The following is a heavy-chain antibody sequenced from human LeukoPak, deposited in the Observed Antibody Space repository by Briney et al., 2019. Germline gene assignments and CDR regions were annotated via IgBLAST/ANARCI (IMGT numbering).Heavy chain of an antibody. V-gene: IGHV3-15*01. CDR3: TTDLSSVLGTFDY. J-gene: IGHJ4*02. CDR1: GFTFSNAW. CDR2: IKSKTDGGTT. D-gene: IGHD2-8*02. Sequence: PGGSLRLSCAASGFTFSNAWMSWVRQAPGKGLEWVGRIKSKTDGGTTDYAAPVKGRFTISRDDSKNTLYLQMNSLKTEDTAVYYCTTDLSSVLGTFDYWGQGTLVTVSS.